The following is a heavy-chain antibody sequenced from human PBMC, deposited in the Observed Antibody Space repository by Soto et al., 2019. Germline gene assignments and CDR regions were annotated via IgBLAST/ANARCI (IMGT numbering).Heavy chain of an antibody. CDR1: GFTFSSYS. CDR3: ARDKDWAFDY. D-gene: IGHD3-9*01. Sequence: EVQLVESGGGLVQPGGSLRLSCVASGFTFSSYSMVWVRQAPGKGLEWISYIFATSTTIYYADSVKGRFTVSRDNNQNSLFLLMYSLRDEDTAIYYCARDKDWAFDYWGQGTLVTVSS. V-gene: IGHV3-48*02. CDR2: IFATSTTI. J-gene: IGHJ4*02.